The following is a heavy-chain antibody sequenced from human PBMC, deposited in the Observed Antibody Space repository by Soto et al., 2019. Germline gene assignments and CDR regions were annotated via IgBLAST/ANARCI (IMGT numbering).Heavy chain of an antibody. D-gene: IGHD6-19*01. Sequence: EVQLVESGGGLVQPGRSLRLSCAASGFTFDDYAMHWVRQAPGKGLEWVSGISWNIGSIGYADSVKGRFTISRENAKNSLYLQMNSLRAEATALYYCAQPSIAIAVAGFFDYWGQGTLVTVSS. V-gene: IGHV3-9*01. CDR1: GFTFDDYA. CDR2: ISWNIGSI. CDR3: AQPSIAIAVAGFFDY. J-gene: IGHJ4*02.